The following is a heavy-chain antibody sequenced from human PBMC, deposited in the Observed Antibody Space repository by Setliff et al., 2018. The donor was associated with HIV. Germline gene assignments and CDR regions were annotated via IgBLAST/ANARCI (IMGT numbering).Heavy chain of an antibody. D-gene: IGHD1-26*01. Sequence: GGSLRLSCVGAGVTSRNYWMHWVRQAPGKGLEWVSGINWNGDSTDYADSVKGRFTISRDNAKNSLYLQMNNLRAEDTAVYYCVRDYMWAFDYWGQGTWVTVSS. V-gene: IGHV3-20*04. CDR2: INWNGDST. CDR3: VRDYMWAFDY. J-gene: IGHJ4*02. CDR1: GVTSRNYW.